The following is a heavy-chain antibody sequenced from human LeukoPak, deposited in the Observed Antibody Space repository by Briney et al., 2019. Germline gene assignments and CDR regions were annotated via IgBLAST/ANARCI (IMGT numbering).Heavy chain of an antibody. J-gene: IGHJ4*02. CDR3: ARDDDSSGQLFDY. V-gene: IGHV1-46*01. CDR1: GYTFTRFY. CDR2: INPSGDNT. D-gene: IGHD3-22*01. Sequence: ASVKVSCKASGYTFTRFYMHWVRQAPGQGLEWVGIINPSGDNTSYAQKFQGRVTMTRDMSTSTVYMELSSLRSEDTAVYYCARDDDSSGQLFDYWGQGTLVTVSS.